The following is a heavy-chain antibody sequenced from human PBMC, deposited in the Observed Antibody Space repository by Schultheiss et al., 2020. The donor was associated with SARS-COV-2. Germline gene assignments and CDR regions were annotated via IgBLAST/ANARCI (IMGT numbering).Heavy chain of an antibody. CDR2: IWYDGSNK. D-gene: IGHD3-22*01. J-gene: IGHJ6*02. CDR3: ARDRGSSGYYFVGYYYYGMDV. V-gene: IGHV3-33*01. CDR1: GFTFSSYG. Sequence: GGSLRLSCAASGFTFSSYGMHWVRQAPGKGLEWVAVIWYDGSNKYYADSVKGRFTISRDNSKNTLYLQMNSLRAEDTAVYYCARDRGSSGYYFVGYYYYGMDVWGQGTTVTVSS.